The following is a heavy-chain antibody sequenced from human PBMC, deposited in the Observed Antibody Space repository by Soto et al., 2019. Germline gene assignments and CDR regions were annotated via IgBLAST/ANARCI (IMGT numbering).Heavy chain of an antibody. D-gene: IGHD3-22*01. CDR3: AKDAGKTYYDSSGYNHASFDY. CDR2: YEPEYGET. Sequence: SVKVSCKVSGYTLTELSIHCVGQAPGKGLEWLGGYEPEYGETIYVHKMQGRVTMTEDKMTTSPYKELSNLISEDTGVYYCAKDAGKTYYDSSGYNHASFDYWGQGTLVTVSS. J-gene: IGHJ4*02. V-gene: IGHV1-24*01. CDR1: GYTLTELS.